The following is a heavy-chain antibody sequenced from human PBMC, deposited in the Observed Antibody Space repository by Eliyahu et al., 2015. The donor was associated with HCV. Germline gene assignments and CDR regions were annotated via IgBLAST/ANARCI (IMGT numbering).Heavy chain of an antibody. J-gene: IGHJ6*02. V-gene: IGHV3-9*01. Sequence: EVQLVESGGGLVQPGRSLRLSCAASGFTFGEXAMQWVRQAPGKGLEWVSRISWNSATTIYADSVKGRFTISRDNAKNSLYLQMNSLRPEDTALYYCAKEGVIIGSGKYYYPVDVWGQGTTVTVSS. CDR2: ISWNSATT. CDR3: AKEGVIIGSGKYYYPVDV. D-gene: IGHD3-10*01. CDR1: GFTFGEXA.